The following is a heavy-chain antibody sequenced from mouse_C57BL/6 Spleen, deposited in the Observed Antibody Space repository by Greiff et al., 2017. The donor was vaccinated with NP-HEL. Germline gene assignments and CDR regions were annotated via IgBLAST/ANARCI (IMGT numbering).Heavy chain of an antibody. CDR3: TRERDYCGSSSPFDY. Sequence: QVQLQQSGAELVRPGAFVTLSCKASGYTFTDYEMHWVKQTPVHGLEWIGAIDPETGGTAYNPKFKGKAILTADKSSSTAYMELRSLTSENTAVYYCTRERDYCGSSSPFDYWGQGTTLTVSS. D-gene: IGHD1-1*01. CDR1: GYTFTDYE. J-gene: IGHJ2*01. CDR2: IDPETGGT. V-gene: IGHV1-15*01.